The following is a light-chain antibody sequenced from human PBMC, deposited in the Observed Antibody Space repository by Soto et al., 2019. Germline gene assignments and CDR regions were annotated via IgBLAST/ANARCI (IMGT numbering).Light chain of an antibody. CDR2: DAS. J-gene: IGKJ1*01. CDR1: QSVSSY. Sequence: EIGLTQSPAPLALSPGERDTLSCRASQSVSSYLAWYQQKPGQAPRLLIYDASNRASGIPARFSGSGSGTDFSLTISSLEPEDFAVYYCQQRSNWPPWTFGRGTKVEIK. V-gene: IGKV3-11*01. CDR3: QQRSNWPPWT.